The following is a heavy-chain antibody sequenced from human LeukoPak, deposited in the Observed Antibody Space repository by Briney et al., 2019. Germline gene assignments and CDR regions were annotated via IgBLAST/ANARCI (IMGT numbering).Heavy chain of an antibody. CDR2: IYYSGST. V-gene: IGHV4-39*01. J-gene: IGHJ4*02. CDR1: GGSISSTTYY. D-gene: IGHD4-17*01. CDR3: ARATLTTVKSDFDY. Sequence: SETLSLTCTVSGGSISSTTYYWGWIRQPPGKGLEWIGSIYYSGSTYYNPSLKSRVTISVDTSKNQFSLKLNSVTAADTAVYYCARATLTTVKSDFDYWGQGTLVTVSS.